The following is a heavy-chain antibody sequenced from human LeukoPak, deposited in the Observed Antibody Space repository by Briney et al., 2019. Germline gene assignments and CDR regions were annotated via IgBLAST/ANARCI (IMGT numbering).Heavy chain of an antibody. CDR3: ARTGFGSSSWNHYFDY. V-gene: IGHV3-48*01. Sequence: GGSLRLSCAASGFTFSSYSMNWVRQAPGKGLEWVSYISSSSSTIYYADSVKGRFTISRDNAKNSLYLQMNSLRAEDTAVYYCARTGFGSSSWNHYFDYWGQGTLVTVSS. CDR1: GFTFSSYS. J-gene: IGHJ4*02. D-gene: IGHD6-13*01. CDR2: ISSSSSTI.